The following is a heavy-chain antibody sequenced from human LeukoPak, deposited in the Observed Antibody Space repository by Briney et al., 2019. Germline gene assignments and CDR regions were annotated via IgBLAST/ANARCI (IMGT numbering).Heavy chain of an antibody. CDR3: AREKRSSGWSNYFDY. V-gene: IGHV3-48*03. Sequence: PGGSLRLSCAASGFTFSSYEMNWVRQAPGKGLEWVSYISSSGSTIYYADSVKGRFTISRDNAKNSLYLQMNSLRAEDTAVYYCAREKRSSGWSNYFDYWGQGTLVTVSS. J-gene: IGHJ4*02. CDR1: GFTFSSYE. CDR2: ISSSGSTI. D-gene: IGHD6-19*01.